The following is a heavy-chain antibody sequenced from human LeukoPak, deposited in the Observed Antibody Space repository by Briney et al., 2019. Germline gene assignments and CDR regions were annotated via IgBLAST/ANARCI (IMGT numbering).Heavy chain of an antibody. CDR1: GFTFSSYA. Sequence: GGSLRLSCAASGFTFSSYAMSWVRQAPGKGLEWVSAISGSGGSTYYADSVKGRFTISRDNSKNTLFLQMNSLRAEDTAVYYCAKSAKGSRYYYGMDVWGQGTTVTVSS. V-gene: IGHV3-23*01. CDR2: ISGSGGST. J-gene: IGHJ6*02. CDR3: AKSAKGSRYYYGMDV.